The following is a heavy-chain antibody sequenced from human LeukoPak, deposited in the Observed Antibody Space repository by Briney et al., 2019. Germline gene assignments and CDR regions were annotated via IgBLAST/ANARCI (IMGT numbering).Heavy chain of an antibody. D-gene: IGHD6-19*01. V-gene: IGHV1-2*02. CDR3: ARAGHISGWDFDY. CDR2: MNPNSGGT. Sequence: GASVKVSCKASGYTFTGHYIHWVRQAPGQGLEWMGFMNPNSGGTNYAQKFQGRVTMTRDTSISTAYMELSRLTSDDTAVYYCARAGHISGWDFDYWGQGTLVAVSS. CDR1: GYTFTGHY. J-gene: IGHJ4*02.